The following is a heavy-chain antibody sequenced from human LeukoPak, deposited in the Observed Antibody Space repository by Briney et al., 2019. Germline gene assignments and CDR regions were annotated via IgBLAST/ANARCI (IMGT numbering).Heavy chain of an antibody. V-gene: IGHV4-59*01. J-gene: IGHJ4*02. Sequence: SETLSLTCTVSGGSISSYYWSWIRQPPGKGLEWIGYIYYSGSTHYNPSLKSRAAISVDTSKNHFSLKLSSVTAADAAVYYCARVLAVAGTPFDYWGQGTLVTVSS. CDR2: IYYSGST. D-gene: IGHD6-19*01. CDR3: ARVLAVAGTPFDY. CDR1: GGSISSYY.